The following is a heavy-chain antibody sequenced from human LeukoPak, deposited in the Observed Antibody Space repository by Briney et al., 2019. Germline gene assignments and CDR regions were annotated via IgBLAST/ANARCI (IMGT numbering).Heavy chain of an antibody. Sequence: GGSLRLSCEASGFSFSSHAMQWVRQAPGKGLEWVALIWYDGSNTYYADSVQGRFAISRDNSKNTLYLQMNSLRAEDTAIYYCARDTGNHPNNWLDPWGQRTLVTVSS. J-gene: IGHJ5*02. CDR3: ARDTGNHPNNWLDP. CDR2: IWYDGSNT. V-gene: IGHV3-33*01. CDR1: GFSFSSHA. D-gene: IGHD1-14*01.